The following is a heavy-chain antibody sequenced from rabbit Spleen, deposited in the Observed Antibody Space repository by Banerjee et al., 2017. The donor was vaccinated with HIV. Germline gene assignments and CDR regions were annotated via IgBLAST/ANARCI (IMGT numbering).Heavy chain of an antibody. Sequence: QEQLVESGGGLVQPGGSLKLSCKASGFDFYNYGVTWVRQAPGKGLEWIGYIEPIFGNPSCTNGVNGRFTLPSHNAQNTLYLQLNSLPAADTATYFCVRDQAGDADYGPYYLNVWGLGTLVTVS. CDR2: IEPIFGNP. V-gene: IGHV1S47*01. D-gene: IGHD2-1*01. J-gene: IGHJ4*02. CDR3: VRDQAGDADYGPYYLNV. CDR1: GFDFYNYG.